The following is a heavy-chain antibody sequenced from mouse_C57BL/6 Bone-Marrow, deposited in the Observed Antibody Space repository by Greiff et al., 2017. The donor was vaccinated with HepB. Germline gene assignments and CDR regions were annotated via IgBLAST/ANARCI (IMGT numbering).Heavy chain of an antibody. Sequence: QVTLKVSGPGLLQSSQSLRLSCSFSGFSLSTYGMGVSWIRQPSGMGLEWMAHSYWDDDKCYNPSLKRRLTISKDTSRNLVFLKITSVDTADTATYYYARRAECDGYFYFAMDYWGQGTSVTVSS. J-gene: IGHJ4*01. V-gene: IGHV8-12*01. CDR3: ARRAECDGYFYFAMDY. D-gene: IGHD2-3*01. CDR1: GFSLSTYGMG. CDR2: SYWDDDK.